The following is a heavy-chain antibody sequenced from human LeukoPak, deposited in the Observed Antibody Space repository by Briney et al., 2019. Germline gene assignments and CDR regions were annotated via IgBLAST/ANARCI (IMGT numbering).Heavy chain of an antibody. V-gene: IGHV3-11*04. D-gene: IGHD6-13*01. CDR2: ISSSSSTI. J-gene: IGHJ4*02. CDR1: GFTFSDYH. CDR3: ARGKVAYSSSWPIVY. Sequence: KTGGSLRLSCAASGFTFSDYHMSWIRQAPGKGLEWVSYISSSSSTIYYADSVKGRFTISRDNAKNSLYLQTNSLRDEDTAVYYCARGKVAYSSSWPIVYWGQGTLVTVSS.